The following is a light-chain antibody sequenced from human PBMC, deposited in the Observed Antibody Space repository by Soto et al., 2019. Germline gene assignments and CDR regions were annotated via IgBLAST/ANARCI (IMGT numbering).Light chain of an antibody. J-gene: IGKJ1*01. CDR2: GAS. V-gene: IGKV3-15*01. CDR1: QSVGSN. CDR3: LQYDDWHRT. Sequence: EIVMTQSPATLSVSPGERATLSCRASQSVGSNLAWYQQKPGQTPRLVIYGASNRATGVPARFSGSGSGTDFTLTISSLQSEDFAVYYCLQYDDWHRTFGQGTKGDIK.